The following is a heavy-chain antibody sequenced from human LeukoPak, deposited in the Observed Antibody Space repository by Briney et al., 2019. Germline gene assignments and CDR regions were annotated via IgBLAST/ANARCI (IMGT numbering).Heavy chain of an antibody. D-gene: IGHD6-19*01. CDR1: GFTFSSYA. Sequence: GGSVRLSCAASGFTFSSYAMSWVRQAPGKGLEWVSAISGSGGSTHYADSVKGRFTISRDNSKNTLYLQMNSLRAEDTAVYYCAKAKRQWLVQVDYWGQGTLVTVSS. CDR2: ISGSGGST. CDR3: AKAKRQWLVQVDY. V-gene: IGHV3-23*01. J-gene: IGHJ4*02.